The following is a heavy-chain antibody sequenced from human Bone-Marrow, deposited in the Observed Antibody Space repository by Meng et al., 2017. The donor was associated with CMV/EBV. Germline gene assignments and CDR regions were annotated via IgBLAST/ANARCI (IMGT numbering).Heavy chain of an antibody. D-gene: IGHD3-3*01. J-gene: IGHJ5*02. CDR2: INHSGST. V-gene: IGHV4-34*01. CDR1: GGSCSGYY. Sequence: GGSCSGYYWSWIRQPPGKGLEWIGEINHSGSTNYNPSLKSRVTISVDTSKNQFSLKLSSVTAADTAVYYCARVRYDFWSGYFNWFDPWGQGTLVTVSS. CDR3: ARVRYDFWSGYFNWFDP.